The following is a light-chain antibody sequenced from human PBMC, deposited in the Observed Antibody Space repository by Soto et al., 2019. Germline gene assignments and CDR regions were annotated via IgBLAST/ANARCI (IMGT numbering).Light chain of an antibody. CDR3: QQYHALPYT. J-gene: IGKJ2*01. CDR2: GAS. Sequence: DIQVTQSPSSLSASVGDRVTITCQASPDISRYLDWYQQTPGQAPKVLIYGASNLIRGVSSRFGGSGSGTHFTFTITSLQPEDFATYYYQQYHALPYTFGQGTKLDIK. CDR1: PDISRY. V-gene: IGKV1-33*01.